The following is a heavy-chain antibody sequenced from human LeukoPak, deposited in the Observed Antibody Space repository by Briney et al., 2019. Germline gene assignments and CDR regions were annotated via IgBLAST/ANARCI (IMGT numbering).Heavy chain of an antibody. V-gene: IGHV4-4*07. CDR3: ARDPEGHGYYFDY. D-gene: IGHD3-3*01. CDR1: GGSTSNYF. CDR2: IHTSGST. J-gene: IGHJ4*02. Sequence: SETLSLTCTVSGGSTSNYFCTWLRQSAGKGLEWIGRIHTSGSTNYNPSLKSRVSMSVDTSENQFSLKLSSVTAADTAVYYCARDPEGHGYYFDYWGQGALVTVSS.